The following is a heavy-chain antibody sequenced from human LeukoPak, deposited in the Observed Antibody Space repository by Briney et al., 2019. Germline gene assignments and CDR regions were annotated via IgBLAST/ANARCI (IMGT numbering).Heavy chain of an antibody. CDR2: MNPNSGNT. CDR3: ARATTHYYDSSGPTFDY. J-gene: IGHJ4*02. V-gene: IGHV1-8*01. Sequence: ASVKVSCKASGYTFTSYDINWVLQATGQGLEWMGWMNPNSGNTGYAQKFQGRVTMTRNTSISTAYMELSSLRSEDTAVYYCARATTHYYDSSGPTFDYWGQGTLVTVSS. D-gene: IGHD3-22*01. CDR1: GYTFTSYD.